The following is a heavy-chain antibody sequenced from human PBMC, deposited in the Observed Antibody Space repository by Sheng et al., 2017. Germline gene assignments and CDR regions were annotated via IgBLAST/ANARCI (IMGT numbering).Heavy chain of an antibody. V-gene: IGHV1-18*01. CDR1: GYTFTSYG. CDR3: AIIPGIAASGPRYYYYYMDV. J-gene: IGHJ6*03. Sequence: QVQLVQSGAEVKKPGASVKVSCKASGYTFTSYGISWVRQAPGQGLEWMGWISAYNGNTNYAQKLQGRVTMTTDTSTSTAYMELRSLRSDDTAVYYCAIIPGIAASGPRYYYYYMDVWGKGTTVTVSS. CDR2: ISAYNGNT. D-gene: IGHD6-13*01.